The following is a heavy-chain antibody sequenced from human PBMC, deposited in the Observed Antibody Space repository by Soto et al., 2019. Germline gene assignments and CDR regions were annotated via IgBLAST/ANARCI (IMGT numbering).Heavy chain of an antibody. CDR2: IIPILGIA. CDR3: ASRGYCSSTSCAHLDDY. CDR1: GGTFSSYT. V-gene: IGHV1-69*02. J-gene: IGHJ4*02. Sequence: SVKVSCKASGGTFSSYTISWVRQAPGQGLEWMGRIIPILGIANYAQKFQGRVTITADKSTSTAYMELSSLRSEDTAVYYCASRGYCSSTSCAHLDDYWGQGTLVTVSS. D-gene: IGHD2-2*01.